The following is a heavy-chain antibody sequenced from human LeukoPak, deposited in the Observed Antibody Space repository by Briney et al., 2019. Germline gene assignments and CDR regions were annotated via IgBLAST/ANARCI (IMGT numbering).Heavy chain of an antibody. CDR1: GYTFTSYG. D-gene: IGHD2-15*01. J-gene: IGHJ4*02. CDR2: ISAYNGNT. V-gene: IGHV1-18*01. Sequence: ASVKVSCKASGYTFTSYGISWVRQAPGQGLERMGWISAYNGNTNYAQKLQGRVTMTTDTSTSTAYMELRSLRSDDTAVYYCARDIVVVVAAHTLDYWGQGTLVTVSS. CDR3: ARDIVVVVAAHTLDY.